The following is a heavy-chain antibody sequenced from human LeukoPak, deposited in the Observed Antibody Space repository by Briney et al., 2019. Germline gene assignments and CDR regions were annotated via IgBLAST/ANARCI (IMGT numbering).Heavy chain of an antibody. V-gene: IGHV3-30*02. Sequence: GGSLRLSCAASGFTFSSYGMHWVRQAPGKGLEWVAFIRYDGSNKYYADSVKGRFTISRDNSKNTLYLQMNSLRAEDTAVYYCANCDYYDSSGLLDYWGQGTLVTVSS. D-gene: IGHD3-22*01. CDR3: ANCDYYDSSGLLDY. CDR1: GFTFSSYG. CDR2: IRYDGSNK. J-gene: IGHJ4*02.